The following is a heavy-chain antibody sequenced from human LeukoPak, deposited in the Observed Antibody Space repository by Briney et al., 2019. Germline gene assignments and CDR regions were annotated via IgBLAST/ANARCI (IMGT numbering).Heavy chain of an antibody. CDR2: VYNSGTT. CDR1: ADSINYP. Sequence: PSETLSFTSCVSADSINYPWTWLRQPPGKGLGWTGDVYNSGTTNYTPSLPGRATISIDTSNNHPSLRLTSVTAADTAVYFCARLSRIAAARAYDYHSRDVWGQGTTVTVSS. D-gene: IGHD6-13*01. CDR3: ARLSRIAAARAYDYHSRDV. V-gene: IGHV4-59*13. J-gene: IGHJ6*02.